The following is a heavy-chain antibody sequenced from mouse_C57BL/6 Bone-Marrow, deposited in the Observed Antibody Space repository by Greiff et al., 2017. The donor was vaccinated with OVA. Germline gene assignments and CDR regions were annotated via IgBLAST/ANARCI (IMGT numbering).Heavy chain of an antibody. CDR3: ASGYGSSYDY. V-gene: IGHV1-19*01. D-gene: IGHD1-1*01. CDR2: INPYNGGT. Sequence: VKLVESGPVLVKPGASVNMSCKASGYTFTDYYMNWVKQSHGKSLEWIGVINPYNGGTSYNQKFKGKATLTVDKSSSTAYMELNSLTSEDSAVYYCASGYGSSYDYWGQGTTLTVSS. CDR1: GYTFTDYY. J-gene: IGHJ2*01.